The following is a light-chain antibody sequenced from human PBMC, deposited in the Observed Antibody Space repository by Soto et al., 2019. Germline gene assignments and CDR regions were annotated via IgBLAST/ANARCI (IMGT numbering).Light chain of an antibody. CDR3: QQYNNWPAWT. Sequence: IVMAQSPDTLSVSPGERATVSCRSSQSVGTNLAWYQQKPRQAPRLLIYAASTRATGLPARFSGSGSGTEFTLTISSLQSEDFAVYYCQQYNNWPAWTFGQGTKVDIK. V-gene: IGKV3-15*01. J-gene: IGKJ1*01. CDR1: QSVGTN. CDR2: AAS.